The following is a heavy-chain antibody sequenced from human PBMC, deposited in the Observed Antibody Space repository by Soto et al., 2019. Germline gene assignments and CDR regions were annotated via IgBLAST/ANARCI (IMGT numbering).Heavy chain of an antibody. CDR2: INAGNGNT. CDR3: ARGTVVTHFDY. J-gene: IGHJ4*02. Sequence: QVQLVQSGAEEKKPGASVKVSCKASGYTFTSYAMHLVRQAPGQRLEWMGWINAGNGNTTYSQKFQGRVTITRDTSASTAYMELSSLRSEDTAVYYCARGTVVTHFDYWGQGTLVTVSS. V-gene: IGHV1-3*05. D-gene: IGHD2-15*01. CDR1: GYTFTSYA.